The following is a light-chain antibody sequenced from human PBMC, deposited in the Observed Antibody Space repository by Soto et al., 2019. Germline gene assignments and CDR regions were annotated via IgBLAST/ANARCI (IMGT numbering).Light chain of an antibody. Sequence: IVLTQSPGTLSLSPGERATLSCRASQSVSSSYLAWYQQKPGQAPRLLIYGASSRATGIPDRFSGGGSGTDFALSISRLEPEDFAVHYCQQYGGSPPYTFGQGTKLAIK. CDR3: QQYGGSPPYT. CDR2: GAS. V-gene: IGKV3-20*01. J-gene: IGKJ2*01. CDR1: QSVSSSY.